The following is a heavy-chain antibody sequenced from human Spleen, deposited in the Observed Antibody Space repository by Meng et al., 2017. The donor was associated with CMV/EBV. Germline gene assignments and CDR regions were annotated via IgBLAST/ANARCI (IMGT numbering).Heavy chain of an antibody. CDR2: IYHSGST. CDR1: GGSISSSNW. D-gene: IGHD6-13*01. V-gene: IGHV4-4*02. Sequence: SETLSLTCAVSGGSISSSNWWSWVRQPPGKGLEWIGEIYHSGSTNYNPSLKSRVTISVDKSKNQFSLKLSSVTAADTAVYYCARVWYSSSWYSFDYWGQGTLVTVSS. J-gene: IGHJ4*02. CDR3: ARVWYSSSWYSFDY.